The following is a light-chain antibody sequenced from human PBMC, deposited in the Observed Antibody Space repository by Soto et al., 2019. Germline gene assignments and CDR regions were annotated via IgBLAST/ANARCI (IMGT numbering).Light chain of an antibody. J-gene: IGKJ3*01. CDR3: MVGTHWPPFVT. CDR1: PGLVFSTTNTY. CDR2: KVS. Sequence: VLTQTPLTLPVTLGQPASISCRSSPGLVFSTTNTYLNWFHQRPGQSPRRLIYKVSRRDSGVSDRFIGSWAGSYFTLKISRVEAEDFGVYYCMVGTHWPPFVTFGPGTKVDL. V-gene: IGKV2-30*01.